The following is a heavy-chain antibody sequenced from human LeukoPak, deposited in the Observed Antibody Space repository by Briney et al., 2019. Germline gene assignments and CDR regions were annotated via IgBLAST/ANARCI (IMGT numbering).Heavy chain of an antibody. V-gene: IGHV1-18*01. CDR1: GYTFTNFG. Sequence: GASVKVSCTASGYTFTNFGISWVRQAPGQGLEWMGWISGYNGNTNYAQKFQGRVTMTTDTSTSTAYMELRSLRSDDTAVYYCARDDSGSYNPFDYWGQGTLVPVSS. J-gene: IGHJ4*02. CDR3: ARDDSGSYNPFDY. D-gene: IGHD3-10*01. CDR2: ISGYNGNT.